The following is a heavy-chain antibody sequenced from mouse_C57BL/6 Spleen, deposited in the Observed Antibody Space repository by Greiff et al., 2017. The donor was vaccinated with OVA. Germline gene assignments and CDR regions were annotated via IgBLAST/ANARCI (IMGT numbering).Heavy chain of an antibody. CDR1: GFTFSSYA. Sequence: EVQVVESGGGLVKPGGSLKLSCAASGFTFSSYAMSWVRQTPEKRLEWVATISDGGSYTYYPDNVKGRFTISRDNAKNNLYLQMSHLKSEDTAMYYCARPLFRYYAMDYWGQGTSVTVSS. D-gene: IGHD1-1*01. V-gene: IGHV5-4*01. CDR3: ARPLFRYYAMDY. J-gene: IGHJ4*01. CDR2: ISDGGSYT.